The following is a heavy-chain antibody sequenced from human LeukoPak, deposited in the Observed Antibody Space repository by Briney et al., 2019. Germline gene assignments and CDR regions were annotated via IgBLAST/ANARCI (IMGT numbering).Heavy chain of an antibody. D-gene: IGHD3-10*01. CDR3: ARVWWFGELAGFDY. CDR1: GGSISSYY. J-gene: IGHJ4*02. V-gene: IGHV4-59*01. Sequence: SETLSLTCTVSGGSISSYYWSWIRQPPGKGLEWVGYIYYSGSTNYNPSLKSRVTISVDTSKNQFSLKLSSVTAADTAVYYCARVWWFGELAGFDYWGQGTLVTVSS. CDR2: IYYSGST.